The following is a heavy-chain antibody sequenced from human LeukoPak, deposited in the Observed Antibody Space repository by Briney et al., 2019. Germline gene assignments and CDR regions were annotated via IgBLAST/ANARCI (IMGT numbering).Heavy chain of an antibody. CDR2: ISSSSSYI. CDR1: GFTFSTYS. CDR3: ARVGAWELQRVFDY. J-gene: IGHJ4*02. D-gene: IGHD1-26*01. V-gene: IGHV3-21*01. Sequence: GGSLRLSCAASGFTFSTYSMNWVRQAPGKGLEWVSSISSSSSYIYYADSVKGRFTISRDNAKNSLYLQLDSLRVEDTAVYYCARVGAWELQRVFDYWGQGTLVTVSS.